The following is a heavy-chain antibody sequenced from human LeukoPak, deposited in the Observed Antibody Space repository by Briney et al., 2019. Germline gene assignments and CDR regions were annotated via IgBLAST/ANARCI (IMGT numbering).Heavy chain of an antibody. CDR2: IYPGESDT. Sequence: GESLKISCKGSGYSFTGYWIGWVRQMPGKGLEWMGIIYPGESDTRYSPSFQGQVTISADKSISTAYLQWSSLKASDTAMYYCARRRYYDSSGSYGMDVWGQGTTVTVSS. CDR1: GYSFTGYW. CDR3: ARRRYYDSSGSYGMDV. D-gene: IGHD3-22*01. J-gene: IGHJ6*02. V-gene: IGHV5-51*01.